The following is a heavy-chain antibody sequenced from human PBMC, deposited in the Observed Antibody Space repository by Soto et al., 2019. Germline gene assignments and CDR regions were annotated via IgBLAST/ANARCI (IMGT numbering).Heavy chain of an antibody. D-gene: IGHD6-13*01. Sequence: ASVKVSCKASGGTFSSYAISWGRQAPGQGLEWMGIVNPSGGTTSYPQKFQGRVTMTRDTSTSTVYMELSSLRSEDTAVYYCARGSYTSMLDYWGQGTLVTVSS. CDR2: VNPSGGTT. V-gene: IGHV1-46*01. J-gene: IGHJ4*02. CDR1: GGTFSSYA. CDR3: ARGSYTSMLDY.